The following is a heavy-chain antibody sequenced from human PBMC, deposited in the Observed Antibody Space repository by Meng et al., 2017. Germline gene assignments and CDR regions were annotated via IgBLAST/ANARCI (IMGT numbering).Heavy chain of an antibody. J-gene: IGHJ6*02. Sequence: GESLKISCAASGFTFSSYWMSWVRQAPGKGLEWVANIKQDGSEKYYVDSVKGRFTISRDNAKNSLYLQMNSLRAEDTAVYYCAREYYYGSGSYYIYYYYYGMDVWGQGTTVTGSS. CDR2: IKQDGSEK. CDR3: AREYYYGSGSYYIYYYYYGMDV. CDR1: GFTFSSYW. D-gene: IGHD3-10*01. V-gene: IGHV3-7*01.